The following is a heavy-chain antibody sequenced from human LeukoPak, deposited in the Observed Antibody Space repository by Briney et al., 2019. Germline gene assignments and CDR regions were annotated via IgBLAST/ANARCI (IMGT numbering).Heavy chain of an antibody. J-gene: IGHJ4*02. V-gene: IGHV4-31*03. CDR2: IYYSGST. D-gene: IGHD4-11*01. Sequence: PSETLSLTCTVSGGSISSGGYYWSWIRQHPGKGLEWIGYIYYSGSTYYSPSLKSRVTISVDTSKNQFSLKLSSVTAADTAVYYCARGKGLHLFDYWGQGTLVTVSS. CDR3: ARGKGLHLFDY. CDR1: GGSISSGGYY.